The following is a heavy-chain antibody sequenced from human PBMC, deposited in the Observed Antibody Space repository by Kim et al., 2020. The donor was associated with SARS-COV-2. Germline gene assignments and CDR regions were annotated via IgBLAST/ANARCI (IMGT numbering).Heavy chain of an antibody. CDR2: INPSGGST. Sequence: ASVKVSCKASGYTFTSYYMHWVRQAPGQGLEWMGIINPSGGSTSYAQKFQVRVTMTRDTSTSTVYMELSSLRSEDTAVYYCARDLSAAGGLGLTYYYGMDVWGQGTTVTVSS. D-gene: IGHD1-7*01. J-gene: IGHJ6*02. CDR1: GYTFTSYY. V-gene: IGHV1-46*01. CDR3: ARDLSAAGGLGLTYYYGMDV.